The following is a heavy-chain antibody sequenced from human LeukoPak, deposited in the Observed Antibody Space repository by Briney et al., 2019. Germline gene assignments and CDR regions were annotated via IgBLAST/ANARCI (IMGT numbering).Heavy chain of an antibody. CDR3: ARDSHPGGFYYYYFDY. CDR2: IIPIFGTA. J-gene: IGHJ4*02. Sequence: ASVKVSCKASGYPFTTYTINWVRQAPGQGLEWMGGIIPIFGTANYAQKFQGRVTITADESTSTAYMELSSLRSEDTAVYYCARDSHPGGFYYYYFDYWGQGTLVTVSS. D-gene: IGHD2/OR15-2a*01. CDR1: GYPFTTYT. V-gene: IGHV1-69*13.